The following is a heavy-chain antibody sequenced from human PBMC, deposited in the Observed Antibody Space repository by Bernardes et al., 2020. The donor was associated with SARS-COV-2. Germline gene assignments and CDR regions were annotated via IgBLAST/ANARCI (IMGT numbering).Heavy chain of an antibody. CDR1: GFTVSNTW. D-gene: IGHD3-10*01. V-gene: IGHV3-74*01. Sequence: GGSLRLSCAASGFTVSNTWMHWVRQVPGKGLVWVSRIRDYDSRTDYADSVKGRFTMSRDNAKNTVNLQMNNLRVEDTAIYYCARDMVGPYDQWGQGTLVTVSA. CDR2: IRDYDSRT. CDR3: ARDMVGPYDQ. J-gene: IGHJ5*02.